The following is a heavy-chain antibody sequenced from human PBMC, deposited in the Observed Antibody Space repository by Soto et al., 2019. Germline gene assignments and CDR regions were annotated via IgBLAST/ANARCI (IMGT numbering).Heavy chain of an antibody. V-gene: IGHV3-66*01. D-gene: IGHD3-22*01. CDR3: ARVWNYYDSSGYYPKWFDP. J-gene: IGHJ5*02. CDR2: IYSGGST. Sequence: GGSLRLSCAASGFTVSSNYMSWVRQAPGKGLEWVSVIYSGGSTYYADSVKGRFTISRDNSKNTLYLQMNSLRAEDTAVYYFARVWNYYDSSGYYPKWFDPWGQGTLVTVSS. CDR1: GFTVSSNY.